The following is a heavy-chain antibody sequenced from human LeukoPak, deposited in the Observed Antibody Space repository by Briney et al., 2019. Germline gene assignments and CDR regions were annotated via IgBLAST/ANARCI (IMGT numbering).Heavy chain of an antibody. J-gene: IGHJ4*02. CDR3: AKDRPAHRYYYDSSGLGY. Sequence: GGSLRLSCAASGFTFSSYWMHWVRQAPGKGLVWVSRINSDGSSTSYADSVKGRFTISRDNSKNTLYLQMNSLRAEDTAVYYCAKDRPAHRYYYDSSGLGYWGQGTLVTVSS. V-gene: IGHV3-74*01. CDR2: INSDGSST. CDR1: GFTFSSYW. D-gene: IGHD3-22*01.